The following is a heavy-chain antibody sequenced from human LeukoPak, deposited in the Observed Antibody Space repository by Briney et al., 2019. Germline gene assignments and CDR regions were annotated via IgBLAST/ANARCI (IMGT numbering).Heavy chain of an antibody. J-gene: IGHJ4*02. CDR1: GYTFTGYY. CDR2: VNPNSGGT. CDR3: ARDQLPLGVTMVRGVFDY. V-gene: IGHV1-2*02. D-gene: IGHD3-10*01. Sequence: GASVKVSCKASGYTFTGYYMHWVRQAPGQGLEWMGWVNPNSGGTNYAQKFQGRVTMTRDTSISTAYMELSRLRSDDTAVYYCARDQLPLGVTMVRGVFDYWGQGTLVTVSS.